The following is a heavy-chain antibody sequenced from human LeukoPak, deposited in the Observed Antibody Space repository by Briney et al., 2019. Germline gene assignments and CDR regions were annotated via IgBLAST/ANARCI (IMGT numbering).Heavy chain of an antibody. Sequence: GGSLRLSCAASKFIFSSYEMNWVRQAPGKGLEWVSYISSGGGTKYYADSVKGRFTISRDNAKNSLYLQMNSLRVEDTAVYYCARPGRGYSGDEGYWGQGTLVTVSS. CDR3: ARPGRGYSGDEGY. J-gene: IGHJ4*02. D-gene: IGHD5-12*01. CDR2: ISSGGGTK. V-gene: IGHV3-48*03. CDR1: KFIFSSYE.